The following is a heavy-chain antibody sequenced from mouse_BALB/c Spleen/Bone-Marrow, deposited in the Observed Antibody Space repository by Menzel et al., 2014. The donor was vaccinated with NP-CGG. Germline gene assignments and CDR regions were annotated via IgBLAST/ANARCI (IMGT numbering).Heavy chain of an antibody. CDR2: ISSGSSTI. CDR3: ARGGNFAWFAY. V-gene: IGHV5-17*02. CDR1: GFTFSSFG. J-gene: IGHJ3*01. D-gene: IGHD2-1*01. Sequence: EVQGVEFGGGLVQPGGSRKLSCAASGFTFSSFGMHWVRQAPEKGLEWVAYISSGSSTIYYADTVKGRFTISRDNPKNTLFLQMTSLRSEDTAMYYCARGGNFAWFAYWGQGTLVTVSA.